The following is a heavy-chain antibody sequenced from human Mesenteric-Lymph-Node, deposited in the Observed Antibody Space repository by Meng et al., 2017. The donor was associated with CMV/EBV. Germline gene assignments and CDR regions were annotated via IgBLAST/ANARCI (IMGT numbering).Heavy chain of an antibody. CDR2: IYYSGST. CDR3: ARVGWFYGNYYYYGMDV. J-gene: IGHJ6*02. V-gene: IGHV4-39*07. Sequence: GSLRLSCTVSGGSISSSSYYWGWIRQPPGKGLEWIGSIYYSGSTYYNPSLKSRVTISVDTSKNQFSLKLSSVTAADTAVYYCARVGWFYGNYYYYGMDVWGQGTTVTVSS. CDR1: GGSISSSSYY. D-gene: IGHD3-10*01.